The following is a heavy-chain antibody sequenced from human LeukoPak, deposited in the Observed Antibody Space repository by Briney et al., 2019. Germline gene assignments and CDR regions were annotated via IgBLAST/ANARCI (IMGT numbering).Heavy chain of an antibody. V-gene: IGHV1-2*02. D-gene: IGHD3-10*01. CDR1: GYTFTGYY. CDR3: ARAGPGTHVLLWFGELDHYFDY. Sequence: ASVKVSCKASGYTFTGYYMHWVRQAPGQGLEWMGWIDPNSGGTNYAQKFQGRVTMTRDTSISTAYMELSRLRSDDTAVYYCARAGPGTHVLLWFGELDHYFDYWGQGTLVTVSS. CDR2: IDPNSGGT. J-gene: IGHJ4*02.